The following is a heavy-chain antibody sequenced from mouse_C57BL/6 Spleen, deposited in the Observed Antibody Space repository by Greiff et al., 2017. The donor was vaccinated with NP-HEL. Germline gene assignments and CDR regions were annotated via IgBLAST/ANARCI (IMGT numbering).Heavy chain of an antibody. CDR1: GYTFTDYY. V-gene: IGHV1-19*01. CDR3: ARGGYRYYAMDY. Sequence: EVQLQQSGPVLVKPGASVKMSCTASGYTFTDYYMNWVKQGHGKSLEWIGFISPYNGGISYNEKFKGKATLTVDNSSSTAYMELNSLTSEDSAVYYCARGGYRYYAMDYWGKGTSVTVSS. D-gene: IGHD2-2*01. J-gene: IGHJ4*01. CDR2: ISPYNGGI.